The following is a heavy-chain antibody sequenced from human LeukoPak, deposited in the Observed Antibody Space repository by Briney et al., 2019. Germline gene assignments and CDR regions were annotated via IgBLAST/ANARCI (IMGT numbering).Heavy chain of an antibody. CDR3: ARWTVATIRGGGFDY. V-gene: IGHV3-64*01. CDR1: EFTFSSHA. CDR2: ITSNGGTT. J-gene: IGHJ4*02. Sequence: GGSLRLSCAASEFTFSSHAMHWVRQAPGKGLEYVSAITSNGGTTYYANSVKGRFTISRDDSKNTLYLQMGSLRAEDMAVYYCARWTVATIRGGGFDYWGQGTLVTVSS. D-gene: IGHD5-12*01.